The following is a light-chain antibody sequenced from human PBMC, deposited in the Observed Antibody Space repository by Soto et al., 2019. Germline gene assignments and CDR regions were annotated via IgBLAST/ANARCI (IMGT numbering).Light chain of an antibody. CDR1: SSNIGAGYD. V-gene: IGLV1-40*01. J-gene: IGLJ2*01. CDR2: GNS. CDR3: QSYDSSRSGVV. Sequence: QSVLTQPPSVSGAPGQTVTISCTGSSSNIGAGYDVHWYQQLPGTAPKLLIYGNSDRPSGVPDRFSGSKSGTSASLATTGLQAEDEADYYCQSYDSSRSGVVFGGGTKLTVL.